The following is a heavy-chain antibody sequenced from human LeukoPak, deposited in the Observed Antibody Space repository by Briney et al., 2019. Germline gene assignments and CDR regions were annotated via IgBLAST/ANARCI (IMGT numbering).Heavy chain of an antibody. D-gene: IGHD3-3*01. CDR3: PRDGGHYSYYYYMDV. V-gene: IGHV1-2*02. CDR2: INPNSGGT. CDR1: GYTFTGYY. Sequence: ASVKVSCKASGYTFTGYYMHWVRQAPGQGLEWMGWINPNSGGTNYAQKLQGRVTMPSDTSISTADMEPSKLRSDDTAGYIFPRDGGHYSYYYYMDVWGKGTTVTVSS. J-gene: IGHJ6*03.